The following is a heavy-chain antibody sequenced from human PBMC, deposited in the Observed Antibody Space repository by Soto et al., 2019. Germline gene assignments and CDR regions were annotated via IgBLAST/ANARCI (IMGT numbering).Heavy chain of an antibody. CDR1: GYTFTSYG. D-gene: IGHD3-10*01. V-gene: IGHV1-18*01. Sequence: GASVKVSCKASGYTFTSYGISWVRQAPGQGLEWMGWISAYNSNTNYAQKLQGRVTMTTDTSTSTAYMELRSLRSDDTAVYYCARSVRPLSWFDSWGQGKLVTVSS. CDR3: ARSVRPLSWFDS. CDR2: ISAYNSNT. J-gene: IGHJ5*01.